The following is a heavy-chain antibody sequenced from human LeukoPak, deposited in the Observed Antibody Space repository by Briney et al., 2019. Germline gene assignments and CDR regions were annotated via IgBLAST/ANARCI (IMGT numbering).Heavy chain of an antibody. D-gene: IGHD5-12*01. J-gene: IGHJ6*03. CDR1: GFTFSSYE. CDR3: ARVVWLRFSYYYMDV. V-gene: IGHV3-48*03. Sequence: HTGGSLRLSCAASGFTFSSYEMNWVRQAPGKGLEWVSYISSSGSTIYYGDSVKGRFTISRDNAKNSLYLQMNSLRAEDTAVYYCARVVWLRFSYYYMDVWGKGTTVTISS. CDR2: ISSSGSTI.